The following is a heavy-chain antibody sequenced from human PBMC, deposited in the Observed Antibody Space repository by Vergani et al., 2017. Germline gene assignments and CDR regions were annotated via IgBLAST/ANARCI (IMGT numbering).Heavy chain of an antibody. CDR2: IYYSGST. V-gene: IGHV4-59*01. D-gene: IGHD3-9*01. CDR1: GGSISSYY. Sequence: QVQLQESGPGLVKPSETLFLTCTVSGGSISSYYWSWIRQPPGKGLEWIGYIYYSGSTNYNPSLKSRVTISVDTSKNQFSLKLSSVTAADTAVYYCARDNYDILXGYYTDYYYYYMDVWGKGTTVTVSS. CDR3: ARDNYDILXGYYTDYYYYYMDV. J-gene: IGHJ6*03.